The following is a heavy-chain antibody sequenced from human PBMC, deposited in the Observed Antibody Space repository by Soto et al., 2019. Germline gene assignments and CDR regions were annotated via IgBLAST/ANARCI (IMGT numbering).Heavy chain of an antibody. CDR1: GFTVSSNY. J-gene: IGHJ5*02. V-gene: IGHV3-53*04. CDR3: ARVNPMVANWFDP. D-gene: IGHD2-15*01. Sequence: EVQLVESGGGLVQPGGSLRLSCAASGFTVSSNYMSWVRQAPGKGLERVSVIYSGGSTYYADSVKGRFTISRHNSKNTLYLQMNSLRAEDTAVYYCARVNPMVANWFDPWGQGTLVTVSS. CDR2: IYSGGST.